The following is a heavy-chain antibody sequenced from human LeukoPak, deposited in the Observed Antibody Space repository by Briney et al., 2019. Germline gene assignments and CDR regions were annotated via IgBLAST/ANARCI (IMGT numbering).Heavy chain of an antibody. CDR2: IIPILGIA. D-gene: IGHD4-17*01. Sequence: SVKVSCKASGGTFSSYAISWVRQAPGQGLEWMGRIIPILGIANYAQKFQGRVTITADKSTSTAYMELSSLRSEDTAVYYCARSMDVGLRKRSDAFDIWGQGTMVTVSS. J-gene: IGHJ3*02. CDR3: ARSMDVGLRKRSDAFDI. CDR1: GGTFSSYA. V-gene: IGHV1-69*04.